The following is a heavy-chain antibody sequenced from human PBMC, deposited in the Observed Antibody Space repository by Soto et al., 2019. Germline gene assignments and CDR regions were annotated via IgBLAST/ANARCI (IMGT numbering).Heavy chain of an antibody. J-gene: IGHJ4*02. V-gene: IGHV3-74*01. CDR3: ARMYSSSSLGDY. CDR1: GFTFSSYG. D-gene: IGHD6-6*01. CDR2: INSDGSGT. Sequence: GGSLRLSCAASGFTFSSYGMHWVRQAPGKGLVWVSRINSDGSGTSYADSVKGRFTISRDNAKNTLYLQMNSLRAEDTAVYYCARMYSSSSLGDYWGQGTLVTVSS.